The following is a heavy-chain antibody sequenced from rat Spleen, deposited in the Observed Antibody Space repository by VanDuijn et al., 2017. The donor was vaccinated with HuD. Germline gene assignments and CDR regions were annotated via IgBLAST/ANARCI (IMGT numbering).Heavy chain of an antibody. CDR1: GFTFSDYN. Sequence: EVQLVVSGGGLVQPGRSLKLSCAASGFTFSDYNMAWVRQAPKKGLEWVASITNAAGKVYYPDSVKGRFTISRDTAQNILYLQMDSLRSEDTATYYCARQWDYWGQGVMVTVSS. J-gene: IGHJ2*01. V-gene: IGHV5-25*01. CDR2: ITNAAGKV. CDR3: ARQWDY.